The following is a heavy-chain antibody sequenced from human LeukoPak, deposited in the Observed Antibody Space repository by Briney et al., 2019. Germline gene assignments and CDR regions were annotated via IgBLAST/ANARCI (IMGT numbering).Heavy chain of an antibody. D-gene: IGHD1-1*01. CDR2: ISSSSSDI. CDR3: ARASAPSTIDY. V-gene: IGHV3-21*01. Sequence: GGSLRLSCAASGFTFSSYSMNWVRQAPGKGLEWVSFISSSSSDIYYADSVKGRVTISRDNAKNTLYLQMNSLRAEDTAVYYCARASAPSTIDYWGQGTLVTVSS. J-gene: IGHJ4*02. CDR1: GFTFSSYS.